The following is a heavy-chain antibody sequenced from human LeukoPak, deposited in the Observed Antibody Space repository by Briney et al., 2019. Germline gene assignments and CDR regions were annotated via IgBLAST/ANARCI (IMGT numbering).Heavy chain of an antibody. J-gene: IGHJ4*02. CDR1: GGTFSSYA. Sequence: SVKVSCKASGGTFSSYAISWVRQAPGQGLEWMGGIIPIFGTANYAQKFQGRVTITTDESTSTAYMELSSLRSEDTAVYYCARDLNYDSSPYSGYYFDYWGQGTLVTVSS. CDR3: ARDLNYDSSPYSGYYFDY. V-gene: IGHV1-69*05. D-gene: IGHD3-22*01. CDR2: IIPIFGTA.